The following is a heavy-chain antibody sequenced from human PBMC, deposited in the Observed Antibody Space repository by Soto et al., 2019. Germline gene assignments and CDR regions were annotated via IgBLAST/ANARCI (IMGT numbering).Heavy chain of an antibody. CDR2: IYYSGST. V-gene: IGHV4-31*03. CDR1: GGSISSGGYY. J-gene: IGHJ3*02. D-gene: IGHD3-9*01. Sequence: QVQLQESGPGLVKPSQTLSLTCTVSGGSISSGGYYWSWIRQHPGKGLEYIGCIYYSGSTYYNPSLKSRVTISIDSSKNQFSLKLSSVTAADAAVYYCASAAVRYFDWLLAQGDFDIWGQGTVVIVSS. CDR3: ASAAVRYFDWLLAQGDFDI.